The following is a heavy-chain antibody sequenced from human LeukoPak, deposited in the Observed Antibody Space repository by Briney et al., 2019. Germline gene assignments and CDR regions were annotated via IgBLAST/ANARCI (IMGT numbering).Heavy chain of an antibody. D-gene: IGHD3-22*01. CDR1: GFTFSSYS. Sequence: GGSLRLSCAASGFTFSSYSMNWVRQAPGKGLEWVSSISSSSSYIYYADSVKGRFTISRDNAKNSLYLQMNSLRAEDTALYYCAKTHSSGYAFDIWGQGTMVTVSS. CDR2: ISSSSSYI. CDR3: AKTHSSGYAFDI. V-gene: IGHV3-21*04. J-gene: IGHJ3*02.